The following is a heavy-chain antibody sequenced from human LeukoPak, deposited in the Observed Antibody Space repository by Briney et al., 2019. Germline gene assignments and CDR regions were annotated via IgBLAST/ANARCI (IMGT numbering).Heavy chain of an antibody. CDR3: ARGSGATLDTAMVT. CDR2: ISSSSSYI. J-gene: IGHJ4*02. CDR1: GFTFSSYT. D-gene: IGHD5-18*01. Sequence: AGGSLRLSCAASGFTFSSYTINWVRQAPGKGLEWVSSISSSSSYIYYADSVKGRFTISRDNAKNSLYLQMNSLRAEDTAVYYCARGSGATLDTAMVTWGQGTLVTVSS. V-gene: IGHV3-21*01.